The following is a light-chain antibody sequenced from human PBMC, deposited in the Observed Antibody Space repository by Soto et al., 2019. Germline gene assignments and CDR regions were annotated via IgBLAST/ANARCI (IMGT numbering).Light chain of an antibody. J-gene: IGKJ5*01. CDR3: QQTNSFPIT. CDR2: GAS. CDR1: QGIGTW. V-gene: IGKV1D-12*01. Sequence: DVQVTQSPSLVSASVGDRVTITCRASQGIGTWLAWYQQKPGKAPNLLIYGASNLQSGVPPRFSGSGLGTQFTLTIFSLQPEDFATYYCQQTNSFPITFGQGTRVEI.